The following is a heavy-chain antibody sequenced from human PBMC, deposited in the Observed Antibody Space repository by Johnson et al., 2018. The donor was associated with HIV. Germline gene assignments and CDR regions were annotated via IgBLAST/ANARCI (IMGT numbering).Heavy chain of an antibody. CDR3: ARPYILLQLVSAFDI. V-gene: IGHV3-30-3*01. D-gene: IGHD6-6*01. Sequence: QVQLVESGGGVVQPGRSLRLSCAASGFTFSSYAMHWVRQAPGKGLEWVAVISYDGSNKYYADSVKGRFTISIDNFKNTLYLQMNSLRDEDTAVYCCARPYILLQLVSAFDIWGQGTMVTVSS. J-gene: IGHJ3*02. CDR2: ISYDGSNK. CDR1: GFTFSSYA.